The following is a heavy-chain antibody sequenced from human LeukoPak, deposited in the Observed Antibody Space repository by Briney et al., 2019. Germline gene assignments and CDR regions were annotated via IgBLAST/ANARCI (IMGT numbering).Heavy chain of an antibody. CDR1: GFTFSNFG. CDR3: ARDLDSTSPPY. V-gene: IGHV3-21*01. J-gene: IGHJ4*02. CDR2: ISSHSSYI. D-gene: IGHD2/OR15-2a*01. Sequence: PGGSLRLSCAVSGFTFSNFGMNWLRQAPGKGLEWVSHISSHSSYIYYADSVKGRFTISRDNAKNSLYLQMNSLRAEDTAVYYCARDLDSTSPPYWGQGTLVTVSS.